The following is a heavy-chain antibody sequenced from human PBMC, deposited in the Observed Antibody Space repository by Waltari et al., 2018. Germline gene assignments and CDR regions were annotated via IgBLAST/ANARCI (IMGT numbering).Heavy chain of an antibody. V-gene: IGHV4-34*01. J-gene: IGHJ6*02. D-gene: IGHD2-2*01. CDR3: ARPMWCSSTTCSGPMDV. CDR1: GGSLSNYY. CDR2: IDQSGRH. Sequence: QVQLQQWGAGLLKPSETLSLTCAVYGGSLSNYYWSWIRQPPGKGLEWIGEIDQSGRHKYNPALKSPVSISLETSKNQFSPRPRSVTAADTAIYFCARPMWCSSTTCSGPMDVWGQGTTAPVSS.